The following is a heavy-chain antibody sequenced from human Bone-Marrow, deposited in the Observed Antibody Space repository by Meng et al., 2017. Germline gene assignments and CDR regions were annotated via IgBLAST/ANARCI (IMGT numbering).Heavy chain of an antibody. CDR2: INPNSGDT. V-gene: IGHV1-2*06. J-gene: IGHJ4*02. CDR3: VRDEHISLGKLFGDY. Sequence: ASVKVSCKPSGYSFIAYYIHWVRQAPGQGLEWLGHINPNSGDTLYAQKFQGRVSMTGDTSISTAYVELSSLRSDDTAVYYCVRDEHISLGKLFGDYWGQGTMVTVSS. CDR1: GYSFIAYY. D-gene: IGHD2-21*01.